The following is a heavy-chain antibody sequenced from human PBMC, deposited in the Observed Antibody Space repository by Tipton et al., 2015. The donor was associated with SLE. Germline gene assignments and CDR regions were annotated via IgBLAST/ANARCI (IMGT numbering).Heavy chain of an antibody. CDR2: IIPIFGTA. Sequence: QLVQSGPEVKKPGSSVKVSCKASGGTFSSYAISWVRQAPGQGLEWMGGIIPIFGTANYAQKFQGRVTMTRDTSTSTVYMELSSLRSEDTAVYYCARGNFFYCSGGSCPSGAFDIWGQGTMVTVPS. J-gene: IGHJ3*02. D-gene: IGHD2-15*01. CDR1: GGTFSSYA. V-gene: IGHV1-69*06. CDR3: ARGNFFYCSGGSCPSGAFDI.